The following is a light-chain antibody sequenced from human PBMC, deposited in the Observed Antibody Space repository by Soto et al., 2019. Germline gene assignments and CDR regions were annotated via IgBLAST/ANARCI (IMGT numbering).Light chain of an antibody. CDR1: SGHSSYA. V-gene: IGLV4-69*01. CDR2: LKSDGSH. Sequence: QTVVTQSPSASASLGASVKLTCTLSSGHSSYAIAWHQQQPEKGPRYLMKLKSDGSHSKGDGIPDRFSGSSSGAERYLTISSLQSEDEADSYCQTWDTGIHVVFGGGTKLTVL. J-gene: IGLJ2*01. CDR3: QTWDTGIHVV.